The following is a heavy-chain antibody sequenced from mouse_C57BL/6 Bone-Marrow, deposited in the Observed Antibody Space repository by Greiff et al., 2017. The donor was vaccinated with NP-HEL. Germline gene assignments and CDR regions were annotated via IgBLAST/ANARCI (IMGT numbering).Heavy chain of an antibody. V-gene: IGHV1-81*01. Sequence: HVQLKESGAELARPGASVKLSCKASGYTFTSYGISWVKQRTGQGLEWIGEIYPRSGNTYYNEKFKGKATLTADKSSSTAYMELRSLTSEDSAVYFCATMITRYFDVWGTGTTVTVAS. CDR3: ATMITRYFDV. CDR2: IYPRSGNT. CDR1: GYTFTSYG. J-gene: IGHJ1*03. D-gene: IGHD2-4*01.